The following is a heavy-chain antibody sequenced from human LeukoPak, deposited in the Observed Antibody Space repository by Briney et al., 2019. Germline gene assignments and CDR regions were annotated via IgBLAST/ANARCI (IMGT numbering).Heavy chain of an antibody. Sequence: TGGSLRLSCAASGFTFSGYAMSWVRQAPGKGLQWVATLSRSGDDTYYADSVKGRFTVSRDNSKNTLYVQMNSLRAEDTAIYYCAKAGANWFDPWGQGTLVTVSS. CDR3: AKAGANWFDP. D-gene: IGHD3-10*01. CDR1: GFTFSGYA. J-gene: IGHJ5*02. V-gene: IGHV3-23*01. CDR2: LSRSGDDT.